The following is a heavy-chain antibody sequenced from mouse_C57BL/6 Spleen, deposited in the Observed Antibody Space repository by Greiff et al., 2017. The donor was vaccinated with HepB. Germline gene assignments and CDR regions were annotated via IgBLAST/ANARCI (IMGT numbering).Heavy chain of an antibody. J-gene: IGHJ1*03. CDR3: ARGSTVVATDWYFDV. D-gene: IGHD1-1*01. V-gene: IGHV5-16*01. CDR1: GFTFSDYY. Sequence: EVKLMESEGGLVQPGSSMKLSCTASGFTFSDYYMAWVRRVPEKGLEWVANINYDGSSTYYLDSLKSRFIISRDNAKNILYLQMSSLKSEDTATYYCARGSTVVATDWYFDVWGTGTTVTVSS. CDR2: INYDGSST.